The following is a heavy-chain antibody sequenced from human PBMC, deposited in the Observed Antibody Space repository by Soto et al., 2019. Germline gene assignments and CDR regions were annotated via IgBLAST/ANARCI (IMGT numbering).Heavy chain of an antibody. CDR3: ARDQECKGYCISTSRGWFDP. Sequence: QVQLVQSGAEVKKPGASVKVSCKASGYTFTSYGISWVRQAPGQGLEWMGWISAYNGNTNYAQKLQGRVTMTTDTSTSTAYMELRSLRSDDTAVYYCARDQECKGYCISTSRGWFDPWGQGTLVTVSS. CDR2: ISAYNGNT. V-gene: IGHV1-18*01. D-gene: IGHD2-2*01. J-gene: IGHJ5*02. CDR1: GYTFTSYG.